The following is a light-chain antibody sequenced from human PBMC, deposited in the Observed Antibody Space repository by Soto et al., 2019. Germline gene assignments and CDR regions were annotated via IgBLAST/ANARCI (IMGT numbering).Light chain of an antibody. Sequence: DIQMTQSPSSVSASVGDRVTITCRASQSISSSLAWYQQKPGTVPKLLIYAASSLQSGVPSRFSGSGAGTEFTLAITSLQPEDVGTYYCQQGDSFPITFGQGTRLEIK. CDR3: QQGDSFPIT. CDR2: AAS. J-gene: IGKJ5*01. V-gene: IGKV1-12*01. CDR1: QSISSS.